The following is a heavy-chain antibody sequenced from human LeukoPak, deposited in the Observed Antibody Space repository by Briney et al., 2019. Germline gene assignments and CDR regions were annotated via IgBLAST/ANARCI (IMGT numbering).Heavy chain of an antibody. CDR2: ISPEGDYI. Sequence: GGSLRLSCAASGFAFSRHTVNWVRQAPGKGLEWISSISPEGDYIYYADSVRGRFTISRDNAKTSLYLQMNSLRVEDTATYYCASDLNHDSGGWGQGTLVTVSS. D-gene: IGHD3-22*01. V-gene: IGHV3-21*01. J-gene: IGHJ4*02. CDR3: ASDLNHDSGG. CDR1: GFAFSRHT.